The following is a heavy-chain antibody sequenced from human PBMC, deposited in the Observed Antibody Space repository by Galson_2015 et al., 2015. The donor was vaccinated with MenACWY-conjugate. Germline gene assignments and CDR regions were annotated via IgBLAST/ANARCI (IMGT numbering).Heavy chain of an antibody. CDR2: IWPGDSHT. CDR3: AGRQCKAAAAAFDP. V-gene: IGHV5-51*01. D-gene: IGHD6-13*01. Sequence: QSGAEVKKPGESLQISCKGSGYSFSTYWIGWVRQMPGKGLEWMGVIWPGDSHTIYSPSFQGQVTISVDKSKDTAYLQWNSLQASDSGMYYCAGRQCKAAAAAFDPWGQGTLVTVSS. J-gene: IGHJ5*02. CDR1: GYSFSTYW.